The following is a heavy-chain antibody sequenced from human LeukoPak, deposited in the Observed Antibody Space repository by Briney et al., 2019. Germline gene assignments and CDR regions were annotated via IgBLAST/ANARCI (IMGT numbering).Heavy chain of an antibody. D-gene: IGHD2-8*02. J-gene: IGHJ4*02. CDR2: INPNSGGT. V-gene: IGHV1-2*02. Sequence: ASVKVSCKASGYIFTDYYMHWVRQAPGQGLEWMGWINPNSGGTNYAQKFQGRVTMTRDTSISTAYMELSRLRSDDTAVYYCARLRAGGYPYYFDYWGQGTLVTVSS. CDR3: ARLRAGGYPYYFDY. CDR1: GYIFTDYY.